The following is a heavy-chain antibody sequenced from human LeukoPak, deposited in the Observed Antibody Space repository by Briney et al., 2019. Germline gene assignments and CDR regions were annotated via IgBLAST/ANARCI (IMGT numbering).Heavy chain of an antibody. CDR1: GDSISSRNW. Sequence: SETLSLTCAVSGDSISSRNWWNWVRQSPGKGLDWVGEISHGGITKYNPSLKNRVTISKDNSRNEFSLKLNSVTAADTAVYFCARSAGWWSLDYWGQGTLVTVSS. D-gene: IGHD2-8*02. J-gene: IGHJ4*02. CDR2: ISHGGIT. V-gene: IGHV4-4*02. CDR3: ARSAGWWSLDY.